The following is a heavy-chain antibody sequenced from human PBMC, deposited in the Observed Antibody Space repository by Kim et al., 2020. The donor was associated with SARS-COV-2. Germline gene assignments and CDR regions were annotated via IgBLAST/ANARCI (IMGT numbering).Heavy chain of an antibody. CDR2: IYSGGST. Sequence: GGSLRLSCAASGFTVSSNYMSWVRQAPGKGLEWVSVIYSGGSTYYADSVKGRFTISRDNSKNTLYLQMNSLRAEDTAVYYCAREGAFYYDSSGSDYWGQGTLVTVSS. D-gene: IGHD3-22*01. V-gene: IGHV3-66*01. CDR3: AREGAFYYDSSGSDY. CDR1: GFTVSSNY. J-gene: IGHJ4*02.